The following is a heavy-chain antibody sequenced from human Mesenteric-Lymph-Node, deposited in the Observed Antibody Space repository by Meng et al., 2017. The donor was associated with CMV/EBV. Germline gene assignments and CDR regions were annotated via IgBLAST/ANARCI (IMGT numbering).Heavy chain of an antibody. CDR1: GFNFDGHA. CDR3: VKDRGTGTDMVVYYFDH. CDR2: INWNGDSI. V-gene: IGHV3-9*01. D-gene: IGHD5-18*01. Sequence: GGSLRLSCTASGFNFDGHAMHWVRQAPGKGLEWVSGINWNGDSIDYADSVKGRFTISRDNAKNSLSLQMNSLRPEDTALYYCVKDRGTGTDMVVYYFDHWGQGTLVTVSS. J-gene: IGHJ4*02.